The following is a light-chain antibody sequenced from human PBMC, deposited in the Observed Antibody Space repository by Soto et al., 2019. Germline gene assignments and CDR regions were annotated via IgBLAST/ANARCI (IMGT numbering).Light chain of an antibody. V-gene: IGKV1-39*01. CDR3: QQSYNTPYT. CDR1: ETVSTY. CDR2: RAS. J-gene: IGKJ2*01. Sequence: DIQMTQSPSSLSASVGDRVTITCRASETVSTYLNWYQQKAGTAPKFLIFRASNLQSGVPSRFSGSGSGTDFTLTISRLQPEDFATYYCQQSYNTPYTFGQGTKVEIK.